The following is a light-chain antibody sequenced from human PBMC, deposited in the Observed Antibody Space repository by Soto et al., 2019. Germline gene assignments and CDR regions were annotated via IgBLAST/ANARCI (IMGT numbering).Light chain of an antibody. CDR2: EVS. CDR3: RTYTDKTYI. CDR1: SSDVGGYNY. V-gene: IGLV2-14*01. Sequence: QAVLTRPASVSGSRGQSITISCTGTSSDVGGYNYVSWYQQHPGKAPKLMIYEVSNRPSGVSNRFSGSKSGNTASLTISGLQTYYDSEYFCRTYTDKTYIFGRRPKVTV. J-gene: IGLJ1*01.